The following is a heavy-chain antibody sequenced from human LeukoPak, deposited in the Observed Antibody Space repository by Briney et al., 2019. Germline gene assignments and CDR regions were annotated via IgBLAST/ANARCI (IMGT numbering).Heavy chain of an antibody. CDR1: GGSISSYY. CDR3: ARRGAGMVRGVFFDY. Sequence: PSETLSLTCTVSGGSISSYYWSRIRQPPGKGLEWIGYIYYSGSTNYNPSLKSRVTISVDTSKNQFSLKLSSVTAADTAVYYCARRGAGMVRGVFFDYWGQGTLVTVSS. V-gene: IGHV4-59*01. CDR2: IYYSGST. J-gene: IGHJ4*02. D-gene: IGHD3-10*01.